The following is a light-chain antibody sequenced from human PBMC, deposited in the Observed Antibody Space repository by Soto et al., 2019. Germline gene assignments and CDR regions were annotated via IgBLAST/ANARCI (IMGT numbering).Light chain of an antibody. CDR3: QQYYTTPWT. V-gene: IGKV4-1*01. CDR2: WAS. Sequence: DIVMTQSPDSLAVSLGKRATINCKSSQSVLYSSNNKNNLAWYQQKPGQPPKLLIYWASTRESGVPDRFSGSGSGTDFTLTISSLQAEDVAVYYCQQYYTTPWTFGQGTKVEIK. J-gene: IGKJ1*01. CDR1: QSVLYSSNNKNN.